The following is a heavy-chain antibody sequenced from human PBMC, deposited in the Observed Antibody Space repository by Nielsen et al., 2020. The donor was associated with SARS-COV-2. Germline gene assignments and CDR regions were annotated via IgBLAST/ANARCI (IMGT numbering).Heavy chain of an antibody. D-gene: IGHD3-3*01. CDR3: ARTGFYDFWSGYLPDY. CDR1: GYSISSGYY. J-gene: IGHJ4*02. CDR2: IYHSGST. V-gene: IGHV4-38-2*02. Sequence: GSLRLSCTVSGYSISSGYYWGWIRQPPGKGLEWIGSIYHSGSTYYNPSLKSRVTISVDTSKNQFSLKLSSVTAADTAVYYCARTGFYDFWSGYLPDYWGQGTLVTVSS.